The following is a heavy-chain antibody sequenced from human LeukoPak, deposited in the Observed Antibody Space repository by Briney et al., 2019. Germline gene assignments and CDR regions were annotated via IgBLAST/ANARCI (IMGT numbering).Heavy chain of an antibody. CDR2: ISGSGGST. Sequence: GGSLRLFCAASGFTFSSYAMSWVRQAPGKGLEWVSAISGSGGSTYYADSVKGRFTISRDNSKNTLYLQMNSLRAEDTAVYYCAKLDAHSSSFDYWGQGTLVTVSS. V-gene: IGHV3-23*01. CDR3: AKLDAHSSSFDY. J-gene: IGHJ4*02. CDR1: GFTFSSYA. D-gene: IGHD6-13*01.